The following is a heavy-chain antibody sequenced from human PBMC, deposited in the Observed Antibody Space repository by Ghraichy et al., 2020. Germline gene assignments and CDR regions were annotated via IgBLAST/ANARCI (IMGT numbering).Heavy chain of an antibody. D-gene: IGHD2-15*01. V-gene: IGHV4-34*01. Sequence: SETLSLTCSVYGVSFSNYYLRWIRQPPGKAPEWIWEINHSGRTNYNPSHKSRVTISIDTPKKQFSLLLISVTAADSAVYYWARGGFLKGYNYYGIDVWGPGTTVTVSS. CDR1: GVSFSNYY. CDR2: INHSGRT. CDR3: ARGGFLKGYNYYGIDV. J-gene: IGHJ6*02.